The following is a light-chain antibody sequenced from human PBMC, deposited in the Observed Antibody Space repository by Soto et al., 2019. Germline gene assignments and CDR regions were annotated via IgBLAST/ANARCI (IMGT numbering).Light chain of an antibody. V-gene: IGKV3-20*01. CDR3: QQYGSSPFT. Sequence: EIVLTQSPGTLSLSPGERATLSCRASQSVSSSYLAWYKQKPGQAPRLLIYGASSRATGIQDRFSGRGSGTDFTLTISRLEPEDFAVYYCQQYGSSPFTFGPGTKVDIK. J-gene: IGKJ3*01. CDR1: QSVSSSY. CDR2: GAS.